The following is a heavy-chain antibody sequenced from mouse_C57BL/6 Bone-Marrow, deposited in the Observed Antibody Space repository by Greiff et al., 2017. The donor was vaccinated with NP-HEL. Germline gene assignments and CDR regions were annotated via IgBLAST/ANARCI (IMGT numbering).Heavy chain of an antibody. CDR1: GYTFTDYY. CDR3: AAIYYDYGAWFAY. V-gene: IGHV1-76*01. J-gene: IGHJ3*01. CDR2: IYPGSGNT. Sequence: VKLQESGAELVRPGASVKLSCKASGYTFTDYYINWVKQRPGQGLEWIARIYPGSGNTYYNEKFKGKATLTAEKSSSTAYMQLSSLTSEDSAVYFCAAIYYDYGAWFAYWGQGTLVTVSA. D-gene: IGHD2-4*01.